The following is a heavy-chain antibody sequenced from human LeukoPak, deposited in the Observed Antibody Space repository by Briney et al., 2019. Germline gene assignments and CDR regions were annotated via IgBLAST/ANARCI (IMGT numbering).Heavy chain of an antibody. D-gene: IGHD3/OR15-3a*01. J-gene: IGHJ4*02. CDR1: GFTFSSYA. CDR3: AKDGGTGLGTFDY. V-gene: IGHV3-23*01. CDR2: ISGSGGST. Sequence: GGSLRLSCAASGFTFSSYAMSWVRQAPGKGLEWVSAISGSGGSTYYADSVKGRFTISRDNSKNSVYLQMSSLRVEDTAVYYCAKDGGTGLGTFDYWGQGTLVTVSS.